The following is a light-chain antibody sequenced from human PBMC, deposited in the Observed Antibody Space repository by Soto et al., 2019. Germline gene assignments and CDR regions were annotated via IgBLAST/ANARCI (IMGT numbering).Light chain of an antibody. CDR3: QKYNSAPIT. CDR1: QGINNY. J-gene: IGKJ5*01. V-gene: IGKV1-27*01. Sequence: DIQMTQSPSSLSASVGDRVTITCLASQGINNYLAWYQQKPGKVPKLLIYAASTLQSGVPSRFSGSGSGTEFTLTISSLQPEDVATYYWQKYNSAPITFGQGTRREIK. CDR2: AAS.